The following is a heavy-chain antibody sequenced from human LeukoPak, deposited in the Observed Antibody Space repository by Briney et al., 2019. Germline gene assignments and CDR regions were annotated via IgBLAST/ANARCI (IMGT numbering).Heavy chain of an antibody. Sequence: SETLSLTCTVSGGSISSSSYYWGWIRQPPGKGLEWIGSIYYSGSTYYNPSLKSRVTISVDTSKNQFSLKLSSVTAADTAVYYCARGRGITMIVVVRFAFDIWGQGTMVTVSS. V-gene: IGHV4-39*07. CDR2: IYYSGST. CDR3: ARGRGITMIVVVRFAFDI. CDR1: GGSISSSSYY. D-gene: IGHD3-22*01. J-gene: IGHJ3*02.